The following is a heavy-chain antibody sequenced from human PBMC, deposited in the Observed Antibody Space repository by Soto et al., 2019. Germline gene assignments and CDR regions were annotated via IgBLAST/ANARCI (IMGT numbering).Heavy chain of an antibody. V-gene: IGHV4-59*01. D-gene: IGHD6-13*01. CDR3: ARVRMQQLVHHHWVDP. CDR1: GGSISSYY. Sequence: SETLSLTCTVSGGSISSYYWSWIRQPPGKGLEWIGYIYYSGSTNYNPSLKSRVTISVDTSKNQFSLKLSSVTAADTAVYYCARVRMQQLVHHHWVDPWGQGTLVTVSS. CDR2: IYYSGST. J-gene: IGHJ5*02.